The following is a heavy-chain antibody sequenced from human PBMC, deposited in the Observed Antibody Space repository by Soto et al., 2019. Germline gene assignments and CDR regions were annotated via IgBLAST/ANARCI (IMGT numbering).Heavy chain of an antibody. CDR3: ARAVSILNHYFDS. V-gene: IGHV4-30-4*01. Sequence: QVQLQESGPGLVKPSQTLSLTCNVSGGSISSGDYYWSWLRQSPGKGLAWIRYMHYRAIPYYNPSLTRLVSVSVDTAKNRASLTIASLTAADSAVYCCARAVSILNHYFDSWGQGTLVTVSS. J-gene: IGHJ4*02. CDR1: GGSISSGDYY. D-gene: IGHD2-21*01. CDR2: MHYRAIP.